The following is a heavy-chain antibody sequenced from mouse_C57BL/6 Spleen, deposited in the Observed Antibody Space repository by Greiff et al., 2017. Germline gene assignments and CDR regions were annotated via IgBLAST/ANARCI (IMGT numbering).Heavy chain of an antibody. CDR1: GYTFTSYW. CDR3: ARGDYAMDY. CDR2: INPSSGYT. J-gene: IGHJ4*01. V-gene: IGHV1-7*01. Sequence: QVQLQQPGAELVKPGASVKLSCKASGYTFTSYWMHWVKQRPGQGLEWIGYINPSSGYTKYNQKFKDKATLTADKSSSTAYMQLSSLTYEDSAVXYYARGDYAMDYWGQGTSVTVSS.